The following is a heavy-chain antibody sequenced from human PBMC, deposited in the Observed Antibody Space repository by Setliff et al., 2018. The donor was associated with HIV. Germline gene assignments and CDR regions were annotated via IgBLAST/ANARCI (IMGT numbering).Heavy chain of an antibody. CDR2: MNPNSGNS. CDR3: TRIRAMVRGVTSYDAFDI. CDR1: GYTFTSFD. V-gene: IGHV1-8*01. D-gene: IGHD3-10*01. J-gene: IGHJ3*02. Sequence: ASVKVSCKASGYTFTSFDINWVRQATGQGLEWMGWMNPNSGNSGFAQKFQGRVTMTRNSSTSTAYMELSSLRFDDTAVYYCTRIRAMVRGVTSYDAFDIWGQGTKVTVSS.